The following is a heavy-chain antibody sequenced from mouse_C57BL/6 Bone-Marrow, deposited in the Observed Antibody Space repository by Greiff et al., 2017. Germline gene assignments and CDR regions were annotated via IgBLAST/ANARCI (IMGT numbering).Heavy chain of an antibody. J-gene: IGHJ2*01. Sequence: QVQLQQSGAELVKPGASVKLSCKASGYTFTEYTIHWVKQRPGQGLEWIGWFYPGSGSIKYNEKFKDKATLTADKSSSTVYMALSRLTSEDSAVYFCARHERDDYGSGRYFDYWGQGTTLTVSS. CDR1: GYTFTEYT. D-gene: IGHD1-1*01. V-gene: IGHV1-62-2*01. CDR2: FYPGSGSI. CDR3: ARHERDDYGSGRYFDY.